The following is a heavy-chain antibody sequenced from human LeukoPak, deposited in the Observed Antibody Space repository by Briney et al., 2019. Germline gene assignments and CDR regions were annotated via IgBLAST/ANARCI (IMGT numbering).Heavy chain of an antibody. CDR3: LVTTRSRGFDY. CDR1: GFTVSGSY. Sequence: GGSLRLSCAASGFTVSGSYMNWVRQAPGKGLEWVSAISGSGGSTYYADSVKGRFTISRGNPKNSVYLQMSSLRAEDTAVYYCLVTTRSRGFDYWGQGTLVTVSS. CDR2: ISGSGGST. J-gene: IGHJ4*02. D-gene: IGHD1/OR15-1a*01. V-gene: IGHV3-21*01.